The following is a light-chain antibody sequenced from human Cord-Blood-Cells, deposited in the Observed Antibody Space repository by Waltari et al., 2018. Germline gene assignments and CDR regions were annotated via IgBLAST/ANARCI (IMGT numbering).Light chain of an antibody. CDR1: SSAVGVYNY. J-gene: IGLJ1*01. Sequence: QSALTQPASVSGSPGQSITISGTGTSSAVGVYNYVSWYQQHPGKAPKLMIYDVSNRPSGVSNRFSGSKSGNTASLTISGLQAEDEADYYCSSYTSSSTYVFGTGTKVTVL. V-gene: IGLV2-14*01. CDR3: SSYTSSSTYV. CDR2: DVS.